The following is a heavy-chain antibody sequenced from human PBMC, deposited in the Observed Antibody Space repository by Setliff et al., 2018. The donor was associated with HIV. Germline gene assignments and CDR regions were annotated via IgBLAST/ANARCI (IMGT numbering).Heavy chain of an antibody. CDR3: ARDDRWVYNDYLDY. CDR2: ISGSGRGT. Sequence: GGSLRLSCAASGFTFSDYAMSWVRQAPGKGLEWVSAISGSGRGTYYADSVKGRFTISRDNSKHTLYLQVNSLRTEDTAVYFCARDDRWVYNDYLDYWGQGTLVTVSS. V-gene: IGHV3-23*01. CDR1: GFTFSDYA. J-gene: IGHJ4*02. D-gene: IGHD3-10*01.